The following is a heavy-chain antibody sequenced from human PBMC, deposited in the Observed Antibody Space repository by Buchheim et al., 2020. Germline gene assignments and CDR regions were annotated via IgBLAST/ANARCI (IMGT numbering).Heavy chain of an antibody. CDR3: AKDLQWIQLWPIVFDY. CDR1: GFTFSSYW. J-gene: IGHJ4*02. CDR2: INSDGSST. V-gene: IGHV3-74*01. Sequence: EVQLVESGGGLVQPGGSLRLSCAASGFTFSSYWMHWVRQAPGKGLMRVSRINSDGSSTSYADSVKGRFTISRDNAKNTLYLQMNSLRAEDTAVYYCAKDLQWIQLWPIVFDYWGQGTL. D-gene: IGHD5-18*01.